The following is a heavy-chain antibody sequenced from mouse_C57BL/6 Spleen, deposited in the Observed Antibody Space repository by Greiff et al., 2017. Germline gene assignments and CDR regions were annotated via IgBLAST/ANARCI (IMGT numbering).Heavy chain of an antibody. CDR1: GYAFSSYW. J-gene: IGHJ1*03. CDR3: ARCYYGSSFFEV. Sequence: QVQLQQSGAELVKPGASVKISCKASGYAFSSYWMNWVKQRPGKGLEWIGQIYPGDGDTNYNGKFKGKGTLTADKSSSTAYMQLSSLTSEDSAVYFCARCYYGSSFFEVWGTGTTVTVSS. V-gene: IGHV1-80*01. CDR2: IYPGDGDT. D-gene: IGHD1-1*01.